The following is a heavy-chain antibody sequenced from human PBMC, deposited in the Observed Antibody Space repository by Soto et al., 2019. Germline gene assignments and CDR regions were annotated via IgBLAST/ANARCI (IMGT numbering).Heavy chain of an antibody. CDR1: VGTFSSYA. D-gene: IGHD1-1*01. J-gene: IGHJ6*02. CDR3: ARAAHNDYSYGMDV. CDR2: IIPIFGTA. Sequence: QVQLVQSGAEVKKPGSSVKVSCKASVGTFSSYAISWVRQAPGQGLEWMGGIIPIFGTANYAQKFQGRVTITADESTSTAYMELSSLRSEATVVYYCARAAHNDYSYGMDVWGQGTTVTVSS. V-gene: IGHV1-69*01.